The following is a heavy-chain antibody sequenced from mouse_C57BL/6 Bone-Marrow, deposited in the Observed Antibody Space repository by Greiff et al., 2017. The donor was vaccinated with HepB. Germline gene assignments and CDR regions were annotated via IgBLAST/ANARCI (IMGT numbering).Heavy chain of an antibody. J-gene: IGHJ3*01. CDR2: IDPEDGET. D-gene: IGHD1-1*01. CDR1: GFHIKDYY. Sequence: EVQLQQSGAELVKPGASVKLSCTASGFHIKDYYMHWVKQRTEQGLAWIGRIDPEDGETNYATKFQGKSTIKADTSSNAAYLQRSSLTSEDTSVYYCAPFMTTGGAYWGQGILVTVSA. V-gene: IGHV14-2*01. CDR3: APFMTTGGAY.